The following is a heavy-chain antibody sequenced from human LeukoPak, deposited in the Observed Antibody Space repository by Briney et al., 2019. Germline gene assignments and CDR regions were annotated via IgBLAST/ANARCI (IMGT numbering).Heavy chain of an antibody. D-gene: IGHD3-10*01. Sequence: SETLSLTCAVYGGSFSGYYWSWIRQPPGKGLEWIGEINHSGSTNCNPSLKSRVTISVDTSKNQFSLKLSSVTAADTAVYYCARQRITMVRGVIITYFDYWGQGTLVTVSS. CDR2: INHSGST. CDR1: GGSFSGYY. CDR3: ARQRITMVRGVIITYFDY. J-gene: IGHJ4*02. V-gene: IGHV4-34*01.